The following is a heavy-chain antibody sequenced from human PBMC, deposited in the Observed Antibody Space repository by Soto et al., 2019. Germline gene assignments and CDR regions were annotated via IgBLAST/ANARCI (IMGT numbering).Heavy chain of an antibody. CDR3: ARSGIAAAGKGWFDP. D-gene: IGHD6-13*01. Sequence: SETLSLTCAVYGWSFSGYSWSWIRQPPGKGLEWIGEINHSGSTNYNPALKSRVTISVDTSKNQFSLKLSSVTAADKALYYCARSGIAAAGKGWFDPWGQGTPVTVSS. CDR2: INHSGST. CDR1: GWSFSGYS. J-gene: IGHJ5*02. V-gene: IGHV4-34*01.